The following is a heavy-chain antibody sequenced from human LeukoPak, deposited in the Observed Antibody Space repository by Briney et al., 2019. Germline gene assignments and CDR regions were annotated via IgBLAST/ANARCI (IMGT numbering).Heavy chain of an antibody. D-gene: IGHD3-16*02. Sequence: GGSLRLSCAASGFTLSSFAMHWVRQAPGKGLEWVSSSGTRSGTKYYADSVMGRFTISRDSAMNSVSLQINSLRAEDTAVYYCLLQMTYGELSDPDFRGQGTLVTVSS. CDR2: SGTRSGTK. V-gene: IGHV3-21*01. CDR3: LLQMTYGELSDPDF. CDR1: GFTLSSFA. J-gene: IGHJ4*02.